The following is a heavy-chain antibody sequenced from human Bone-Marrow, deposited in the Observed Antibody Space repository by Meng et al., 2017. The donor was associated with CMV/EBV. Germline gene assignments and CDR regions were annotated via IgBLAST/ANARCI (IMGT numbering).Heavy chain of an antibody. J-gene: IGHJ6*02. V-gene: IGHV3-43D*03. Sequence: GESLKISCAASGFTFDDYAMHWVRQAPGKGLEWVSLISWDGGSTYYADSVKGRFTISRDNSKNSLYLQMNSLRAEDTALYYCAKDMSCSNTSCSYYYYYGMDVWGQGTTVTVSS. CDR3: AKDMSCSNTSCSYYYYYGMDV. CDR1: GFTFDDYA. CDR2: ISWDGGST. D-gene: IGHD2-2*01.